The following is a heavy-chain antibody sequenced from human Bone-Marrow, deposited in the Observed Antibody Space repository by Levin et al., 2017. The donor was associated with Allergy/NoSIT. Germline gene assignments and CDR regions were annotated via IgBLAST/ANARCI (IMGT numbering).Heavy chain of an antibody. CDR1: GGSISSSNW. CDR3: ARLAYGGRWGGFDY. V-gene: IGHV4-4*02. J-gene: IGHJ4*02. CDR2: IFHSGST. D-gene: IGHD4/OR15-4a*01. Sequence: SETLSLTCAVSGGSISSSNWWTWVRQPPGKGLEWIGDIFHSGSTNNNPSLKSRVSISVDKSKNQLSLKMSSVTAADTAVYFCARLAYGGRWGGFDYWGQGTLVTVSS.